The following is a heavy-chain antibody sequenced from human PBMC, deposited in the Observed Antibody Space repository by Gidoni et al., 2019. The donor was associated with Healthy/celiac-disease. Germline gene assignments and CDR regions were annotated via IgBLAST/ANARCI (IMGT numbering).Heavy chain of an antibody. Sequence: QVQLVQSGSELTKPGASVKVSCKASGYTFTSYAMNWVRQAPGQGLEWMGWINTNTGNPTYAQGFTGRFVFSLDTSVSTAYLQISSLKAEDTAVYYCARCGGIAVAALPSYYYYYGMDVWGQGTTVTVSS. CDR3: ARCGGIAVAALPSYYYYYGMDV. J-gene: IGHJ6*02. CDR1: GYTFTSYA. V-gene: IGHV7-4-1*02. CDR2: INTNTGNP. D-gene: IGHD6-19*01.